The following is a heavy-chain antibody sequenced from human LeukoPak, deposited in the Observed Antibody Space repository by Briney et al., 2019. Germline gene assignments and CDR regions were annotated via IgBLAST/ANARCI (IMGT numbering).Heavy chain of an antibody. V-gene: IGHV1-69*13. Sequence: WASVKVSCKASGGTFSSYAISWVRQAPGQGLEWMGGIIPIFGTANYAQKFQGRVTITVDESTSTAYMELSSLRSEDTAVYYCARDPYSSGWYGYYFDYWGQGTLVTVSS. CDR2: IIPIFGTA. CDR3: ARDPYSSGWYGYYFDY. J-gene: IGHJ4*02. CDR1: GGTFSSYA. D-gene: IGHD6-19*01.